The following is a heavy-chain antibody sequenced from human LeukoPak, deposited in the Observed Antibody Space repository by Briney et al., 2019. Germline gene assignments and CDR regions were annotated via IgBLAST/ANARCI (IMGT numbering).Heavy chain of an antibody. V-gene: IGHV3-23*01. CDR1: GFTFSSSA. CDR2: ISGSGGSP. J-gene: IGHJ4*02. D-gene: IGHD3-9*01. Sequence: PGGSLRLSCAASGFTFSSSAMSWVRQAPGRGLEWVSAISGSGGSPYYADSVKGRLTISRDNSKNTLHLQMNNLRAEDTAVYYCAKGSFDWLLLDFWGQGTLVTVSS. CDR3: AKGSFDWLLLDF.